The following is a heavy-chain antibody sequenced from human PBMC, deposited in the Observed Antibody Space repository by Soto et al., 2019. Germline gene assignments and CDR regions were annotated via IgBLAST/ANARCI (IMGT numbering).Heavy chain of an antibody. Sequence: EVQLVESGGGLVKPGGSPRLSCAVSGFTFSGYSMNWVRQAPGKGLEWVSSISSNSYYIYYADSVKGRFTVSRDNAKNSLFLQMNSLRAGDTAVYYCARVHGTDYIWGSYRPIDHWGQGALVTVSS. V-gene: IGHV3-21*01. CDR3: ARVHGTDYIWGSYRPIDH. CDR2: ISSNSYYI. CDR1: GFTFSGYS. D-gene: IGHD3-16*02. J-gene: IGHJ4*02.